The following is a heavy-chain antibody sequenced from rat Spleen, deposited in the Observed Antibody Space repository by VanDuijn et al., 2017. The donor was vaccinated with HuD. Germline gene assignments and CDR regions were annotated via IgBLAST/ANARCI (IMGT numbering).Heavy chain of an antibody. CDR1: GFAFNSYW. CDR3: ARQDNYVGFAY. J-gene: IGHJ3*01. Sequence: EVQLVETGGCLVQPGRSLKLSCVASGFAFNSYWMYWTRQAPGKRLEWVSSITPDGDITYYPDSVKGRFTVSRNNAKSTLYLQMDSLRSEDTATYYCARQDNYVGFAYWGQGTLVTVSS. CDR2: ITPDGDIT. D-gene: IGHD1-10*01. V-gene: IGHV5-58*01.